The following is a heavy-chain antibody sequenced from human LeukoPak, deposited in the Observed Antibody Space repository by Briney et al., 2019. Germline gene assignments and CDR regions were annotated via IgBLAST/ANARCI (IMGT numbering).Heavy chain of an antibody. CDR1: GGSISSSSYY. V-gene: IGHV4-39*01. CDR2: IYYSGST. D-gene: IGHD3-16*01. CDR3: ARQGGYFDY. J-gene: IGHJ4*02. Sequence: SETLSLTCTVSGGSISSSSYYWGWIRQPPGKGLEWIGSIYYSGSTYYNPSLKSRVTISVDTSKNQFSLKLSSVTAADTAVYYCARQGGYFDYWGRGTLVTVSS.